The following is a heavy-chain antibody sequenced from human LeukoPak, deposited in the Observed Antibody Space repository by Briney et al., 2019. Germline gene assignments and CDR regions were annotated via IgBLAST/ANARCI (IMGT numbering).Heavy chain of an antibody. J-gene: IGHJ4*02. CDR3: AREYYSDSSGSDY. CDR2: INSDGSST. D-gene: IGHD3-22*01. Sequence: GGSLRLSCAASGFTFSSYWMHWVRQAPGKGLVWVSRINSDGSSTSHADSVRGRFTISRDNAKNTLYLQMNSLRAEDTAVYYCAREYYSDSSGSDYWGQGTLVTVSS. CDR1: GFTFSSYW. V-gene: IGHV3-74*01.